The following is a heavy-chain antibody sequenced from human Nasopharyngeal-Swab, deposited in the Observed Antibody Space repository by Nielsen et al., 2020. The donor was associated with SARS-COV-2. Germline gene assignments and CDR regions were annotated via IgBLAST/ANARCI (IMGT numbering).Heavy chain of an antibody. J-gene: IGHJ4*02. CDR2: IWYDGSNK. Sequence: GGSLRLSCAASGFTFSSYGMHWVRQAPGKGLEWVAVIWYDGSNKYYADSVKGRFTISRDNSKNTLYLQMNNLRAEDTAVYYCAREWLPTLTLDYWGQGTLVTVSS. D-gene: IGHD6-19*01. V-gene: IGHV3-33*01. CDR3: AREWLPTLTLDY. CDR1: GFTFSSYG.